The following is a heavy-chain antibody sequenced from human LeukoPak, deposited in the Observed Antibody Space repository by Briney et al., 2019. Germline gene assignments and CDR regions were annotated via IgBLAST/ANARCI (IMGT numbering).Heavy chain of an antibody. Sequence: ASVKVSCKASGYTFTGYYMHWVRQAPGQGLEWMGWINPNSGGTNYAQKFQGRVTMTEDTSTDTAYMELSSLRSEDTAVYYCATETVAGNFDYWGQGTLVTVSS. CDR1: GYTFTGYY. CDR2: INPNSGGT. V-gene: IGHV1-2*02. D-gene: IGHD6-19*01. J-gene: IGHJ4*02. CDR3: ATETVAGNFDY.